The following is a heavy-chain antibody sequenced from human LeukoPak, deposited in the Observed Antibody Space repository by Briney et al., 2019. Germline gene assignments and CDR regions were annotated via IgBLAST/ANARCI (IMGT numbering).Heavy chain of an antibody. CDR3: ARDPGHSGWYGDY. J-gene: IGHJ4*02. CDR2: ISSSGSTI. V-gene: IGHV3-48*03. CDR1: GFTFSSYE. D-gene: IGHD6-19*01. Sequence: GGSLRLSCAASGFTFSSYEMNWVRQAPGKGLECVSYISSSGSTIYYADSVKGRFTISRDNAKNSLYLQMNSLRAEDTAVYYCARDPGHSGWYGDYWGQGTLVTVSS.